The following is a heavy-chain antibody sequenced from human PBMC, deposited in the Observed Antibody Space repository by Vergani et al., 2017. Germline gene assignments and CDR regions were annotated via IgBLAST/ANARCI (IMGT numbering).Heavy chain of an antibody. CDR3: ASSGVSLGAMGDFDY. Sequence: QVQLVQSGAEVKKPGASVKVSCKASGYTFTGYYMHWVRQAPGQGLEWMGWINPNSGGTNYAQKFQGRVTMTRDTSISTAYMELSRLGSDDTAVYYCASSGVSLGAMGDFDYWGQGTLVTVSS. D-gene: IGHD1-26*01. V-gene: IGHV1-2*02. CDR2: INPNSGGT. CDR1: GYTFTGYY. J-gene: IGHJ4*02.